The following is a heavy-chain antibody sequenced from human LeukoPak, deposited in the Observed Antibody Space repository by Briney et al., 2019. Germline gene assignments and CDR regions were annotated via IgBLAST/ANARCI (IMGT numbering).Heavy chain of an antibody. D-gene: IGHD5-18*01. Sequence: GGSLRLPCAASGFTFSSYEMNWVRQAPGKGLEWVSYISSSGSTIYYADSVKGRFTISRDNAKNSLYLQMNSLRAEDTAVYYCAREGGLQLWGFGYWGQGTLVTVSS. CDR1: GFTFSSYE. CDR3: AREGGLQLWGFGY. V-gene: IGHV3-48*03. J-gene: IGHJ4*02. CDR2: ISSSGSTI.